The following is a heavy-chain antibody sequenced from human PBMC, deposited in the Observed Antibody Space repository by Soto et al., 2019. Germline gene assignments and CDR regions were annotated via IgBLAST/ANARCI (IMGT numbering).Heavy chain of an antibody. Sequence: PGGSLRLSCAASGFTLSSYVIHWVRQAPGKGLEWVAAIWNDGSDSYHVDSVKGRFTISRDNSKNTLYLQMNSLRVEDTAVYYCARDTLGSCKGGPCYRLQHWGQGTLVTVSS. J-gene: IGHJ1*01. CDR2: IWNDGSDS. D-gene: IGHD2-15*01. V-gene: IGHV3-33*01. CDR1: GFTLSSYV. CDR3: ARDTLGSCKGGPCYRLQH.